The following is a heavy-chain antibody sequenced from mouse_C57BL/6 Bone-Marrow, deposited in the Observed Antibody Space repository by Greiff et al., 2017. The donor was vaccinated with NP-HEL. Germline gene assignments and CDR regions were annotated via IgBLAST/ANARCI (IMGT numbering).Heavy chain of an antibody. J-gene: IGHJ3*01. D-gene: IGHD2-1*01. V-gene: IGHV1-42*01. CDR2: INPSTGGT. CDR1: GYSFTGYY. Sequence: EVMLVESGPELVKPGASVKISCKASGYSFTGYYMNWVKQSPEKSLEWIGEINPSTGGTTYNQKFKAKATLTVDKSSSTAYMQLKSLTSEDSAVYYCARGNYGNYLAWFAYWGQGTLVTVSA. CDR3: ARGNYGNYLAWFAY.